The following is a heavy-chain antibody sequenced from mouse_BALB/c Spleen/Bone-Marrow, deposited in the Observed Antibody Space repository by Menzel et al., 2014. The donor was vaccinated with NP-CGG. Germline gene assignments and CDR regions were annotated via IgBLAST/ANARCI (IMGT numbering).Heavy chain of an antibody. D-gene: IGHD1-2*01. CDR3: ARREFITRLWYFDV. V-gene: IGHV14-3*02. Sequence: VQLQQSGAELVKPGASVKLSCTASGFNIKDTYMHWVKQRPEQGLEWIGRIDPANGNTKYDPKFQDKATITADTSSNTAYLQLSSLTSEDTAVYYCARREFITRLWYFDVWGAGTTVTVSS. J-gene: IGHJ1*01. CDR1: GFNIKDTY. CDR2: IDPANGNT.